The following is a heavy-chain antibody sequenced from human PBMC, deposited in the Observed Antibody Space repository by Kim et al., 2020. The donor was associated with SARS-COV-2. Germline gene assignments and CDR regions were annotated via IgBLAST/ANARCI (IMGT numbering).Heavy chain of an antibody. Sequence: GGSLRLSCAASGFTFVDYAMHWVRQAPGKGLEWVSLISGDGGSTYYADSVKGRFTISRDNSKNSLYLQMNSLRTEDTAFYYCAKDKPHFSNWFDPWGQGTLVTVSS. V-gene: IGHV3-43*02. CDR3: AKDKPHFSNWFDP. J-gene: IGHJ5*02. CDR2: ISGDGGST. CDR1: GFTFVDYA.